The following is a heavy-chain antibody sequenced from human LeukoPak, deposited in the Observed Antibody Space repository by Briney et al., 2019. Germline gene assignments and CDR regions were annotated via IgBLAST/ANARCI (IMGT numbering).Heavy chain of an antibody. CDR2: IYYSGST. CDR1: GGSISSYY. D-gene: IGHD1-26*01. Sequence: SETLSLTCTVSGGSISSYYWSWIRQPPGKGLERIGYIYYSGSTNYNPSLKSRVTISVDTSKNQFSLKLSSVTAADTAVYYCARGIVGATHFDYWGQGTLVTVSS. J-gene: IGHJ4*02. V-gene: IGHV4-59*01. CDR3: ARGIVGATHFDY.